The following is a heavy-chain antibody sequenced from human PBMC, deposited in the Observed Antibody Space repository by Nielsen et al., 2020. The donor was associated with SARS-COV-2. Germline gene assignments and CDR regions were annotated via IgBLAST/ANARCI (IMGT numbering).Heavy chain of an antibody. Sequence: GGSLILSCAASGFTFSSYGMHWVRQAPGKGLEWVAVISYDGSNKYYADSVKGRFTISRDNSKNTLYLQMNSLRAEDTAVYYCAKRVPAAYFDYWGQGTLVTVSS. CDR3: AKRVPAAYFDY. D-gene: IGHD2-2*01. J-gene: IGHJ4*02. CDR2: ISYDGSNK. CDR1: GFTFSSYG. V-gene: IGHV3-30*18.